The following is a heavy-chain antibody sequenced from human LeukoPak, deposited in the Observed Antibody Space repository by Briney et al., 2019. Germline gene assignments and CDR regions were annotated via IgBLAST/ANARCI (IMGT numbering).Heavy chain of an antibody. Sequence: GGSLRLTCAASGFTFSSYSMNWVRQAPGKGLEWFSSSISSSSYIYYADSVKGRFTISTDNANNSLYLQMNSLRAEDTAVYYCASRLVPAASHWGQGTLVTVSS. CDR2: SISSSSYI. V-gene: IGHV3-21*01. J-gene: IGHJ4*02. CDR3: ASRLVPAASH. CDR1: GFTFSSYS. D-gene: IGHD2-2*01.